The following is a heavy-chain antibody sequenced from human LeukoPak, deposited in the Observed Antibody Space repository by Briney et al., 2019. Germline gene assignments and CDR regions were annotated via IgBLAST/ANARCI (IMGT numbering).Heavy chain of an antibody. J-gene: IGHJ4*02. CDR1: GFTFSNYG. D-gene: IGHD4-17*01. CDR2: ISGEAIYT. V-gene: IGHV3-23*01. CDR3: AKHYATSRPFYDY. Sequence: PGGSLRLSCAASGFTFSNYGMTGVGQAPGKGRQGGGAISGEAIYTDSVDSVKGRFTTSRDSSKNTLFLQMDSLRPRDTACYYCAKHYATSRPFYDYSGQGIVVTVAS.